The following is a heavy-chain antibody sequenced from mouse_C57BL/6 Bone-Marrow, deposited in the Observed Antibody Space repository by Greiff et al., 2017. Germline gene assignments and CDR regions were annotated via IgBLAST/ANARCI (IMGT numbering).Heavy chain of an antibody. J-gene: IGHJ3*01. Sequence: VQLQQSGAELVRPGASVKLSCTASGFNITDYYMHWVKQRPEQGLEWIGRIDPEDGDTEYAPKFQGKATLTVDTSSNTAYLQLSSLTSEDAAVYYCTCSNYPWFAYWGQGTLVTVSA. CDR1: GFNITDYY. CDR2: IDPEDGDT. D-gene: IGHD2-5*01. V-gene: IGHV14-1*01. CDR3: TCSNYPWFAY.